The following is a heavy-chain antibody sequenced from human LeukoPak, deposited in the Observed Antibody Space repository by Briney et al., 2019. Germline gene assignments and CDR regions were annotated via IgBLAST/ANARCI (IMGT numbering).Heavy chain of an antibody. D-gene: IGHD3-3*01. CDR2: INHSGST. Sequence: PSETLSLTCAVYGGSFSGYYWSWIRQPPGKGLEWIGEINHSGSTNYNPSLKSRVTISVDTSKNQFSLKLSSVTAADTAVYYCARGPSGPYYYYYGMDVWGQGTTVTVSS. V-gene: IGHV4-34*01. CDR3: ARGPSGPYYYYYGMDV. J-gene: IGHJ6*02. CDR1: GGSFSGYY.